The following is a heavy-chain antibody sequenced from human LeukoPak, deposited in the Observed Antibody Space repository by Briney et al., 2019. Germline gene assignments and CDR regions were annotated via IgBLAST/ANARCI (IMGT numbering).Heavy chain of an antibody. CDR1: XXTFXXXA. J-gene: IGHJ3*02. CDR2: IIPIFGTA. Sequence: SXXTFXXXAISWVRQAPGQGLEWMGGIIPIFGTANYAQKFQGRVTITADEXTSTAYMELSRLRSEDTAVYYCXXXXGSDAFDIWGQGTMVTVSS. V-gene: IGHV1-69*01. CDR3: XXXXGSDAFDI.